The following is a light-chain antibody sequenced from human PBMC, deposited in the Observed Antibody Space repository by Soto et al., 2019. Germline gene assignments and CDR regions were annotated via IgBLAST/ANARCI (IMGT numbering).Light chain of an antibody. CDR2: DTS. CDR1: HSVSSSS. Sequence: EIVLTQSPGTLSLSPGERATLSCRASHSVSSSSLAWYQQKPGQAPRLLMYDTSSRATGIPDRFSGSGSGTDFTLTISRLEPEDFAVYYCQQHDSSTGTFGQGTKVEIK. V-gene: IGKV3-20*01. CDR3: QQHDSSTGT. J-gene: IGKJ1*01.